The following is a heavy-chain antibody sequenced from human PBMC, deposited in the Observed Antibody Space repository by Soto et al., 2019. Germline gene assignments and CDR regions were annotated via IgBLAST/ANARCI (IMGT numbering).Heavy chain of an antibody. V-gene: IGHV1-58*01. CDR2: IVVGSGNT. J-gene: IGHJ6*02. D-gene: IGHD6-13*01. Sequence: SCKASGFTFTSSAVQWVRQARGRRLEWIGWIVVGSGNTNYAQKFQERVTITRDMSTSTAYMELSSLRSEDTAVYYCAADGGTAAGLYYYYYYGMDVWGQGTTVTVSS. CDR1: GFTFTSSA. CDR3: AADGGTAAGLYYYYYYGMDV.